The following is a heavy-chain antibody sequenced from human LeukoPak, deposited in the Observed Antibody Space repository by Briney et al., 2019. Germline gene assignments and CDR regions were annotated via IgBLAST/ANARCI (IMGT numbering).Heavy chain of an antibody. Sequence: SETLSLTCTVSGGSISSSSYYWGCIRQPPGKGLEWIGSIYYSGSTYYNPSLKSRVTISVDTSKNQFSLKLSSVTAADTAVYYCARASEQLAFYGMDVWGQGTTVTVSS. D-gene: IGHD6-13*01. CDR2: IYYSGST. V-gene: IGHV4-39*07. J-gene: IGHJ6*02. CDR1: GGSISSSSYY. CDR3: ARASEQLAFYGMDV.